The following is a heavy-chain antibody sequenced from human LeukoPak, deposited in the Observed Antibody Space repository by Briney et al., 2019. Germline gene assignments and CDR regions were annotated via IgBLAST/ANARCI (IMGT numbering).Heavy chain of an antibody. D-gene: IGHD3-22*01. CDR2: ISSSNSI. CDR1: GLTFSTCN. CDR3: ARDYFDSSASA. V-gene: IGHV3-48*04. J-gene: IGHJ5*02. Sequence: GGSLRLSCAASGLTFSTCNMNWVRQAPGKRLEWISYISSSNSIYYADSVKGRFAISRDNAQNSLYLQMNSLRAEDTAVYYCARDYFDSSASAWGQGTLVTVSS.